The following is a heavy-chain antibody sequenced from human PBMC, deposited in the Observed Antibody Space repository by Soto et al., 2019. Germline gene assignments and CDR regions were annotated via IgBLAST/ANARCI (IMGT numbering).Heavy chain of an antibody. CDR1: GFTFSSYW. D-gene: IGHD1-26*01. V-gene: IGHV3-74*01. CDR3: ARDYYGVGY. J-gene: IGHJ4*02. Sequence: VQLVESGGGLVQPGGSLRLSCAASGFTFSSYWMHWVRLVPGKGLVWMSRINGDGSNINYADSVKGRFTISRDNGKRKLYLQLNSLRAEDTAVYYCARDYYGVGYWGQGTLVIVSS. CDR2: INGDGSNI.